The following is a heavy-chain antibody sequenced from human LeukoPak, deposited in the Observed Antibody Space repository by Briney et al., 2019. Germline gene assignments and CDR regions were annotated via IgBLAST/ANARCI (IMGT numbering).Heavy chain of an antibody. CDR1: GFTFSSYA. CDR3: AQRAQLPKRHFDY. CDR2: ITDSGGAT. J-gene: IGHJ4*02. V-gene: IGHV3-23*01. D-gene: IGHD2-2*01. Sequence: GGSLRLSCAASGFTFSSYAMSWVRQAPGKGLEWVSTITDSGGATYHADSVKGRFTISRDNSKNTLYLQMNSLRAEDTAVYYCAQRAQLPKRHFDYWGQGTLVTVSS.